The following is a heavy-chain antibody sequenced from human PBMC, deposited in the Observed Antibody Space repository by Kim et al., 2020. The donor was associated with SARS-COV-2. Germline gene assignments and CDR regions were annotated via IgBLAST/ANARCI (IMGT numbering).Heavy chain of an antibody. CDR3: ARASIGYCSSVSCATDY. CDR2: INPNSGGT. D-gene: IGHD2-2*01. Sequence: ASVKVSCKASGYTFTGHYIHWVRQAPGQGLEWMGWINPNSGGTNYAQKFQGRVTMTRDTSISTAYMELTRLTSDDTATYYCARASIGYCSSVSCATDYWGPGTLVTVSS. J-gene: IGHJ4*02. V-gene: IGHV1-2*02. CDR1: GYTFTGHY.